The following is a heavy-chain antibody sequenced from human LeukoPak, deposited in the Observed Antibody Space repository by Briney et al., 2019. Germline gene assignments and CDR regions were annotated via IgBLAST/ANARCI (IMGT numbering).Heavy chain of an antibody. D-gene: IGHD2-2*01. CDR3: ARDLLRYCNDISCYGPSVV. V-gene: IGHV3-21*01. J-gene: IGHJ6*04. CDR2: ISSSSSYI. Sequence: GGSLRLSCAASGFTFSSYSMNWVRQAPGKGLEWVSSISSSSSYIYYADSVKGRFTISRDNAKNSLYLQMNSLRAEDTAVYYCARDLLRYCNDISCYGPSVVWGKGTTVTVSS. CDR1: GFTFSSYS.